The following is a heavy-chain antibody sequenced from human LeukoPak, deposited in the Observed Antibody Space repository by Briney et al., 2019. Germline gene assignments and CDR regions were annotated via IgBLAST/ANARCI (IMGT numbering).Heavy chain of an antibody. V-gene: IGHV3-23*01. CDR2: ISGSGGNT. J-gene: IGHJ6*03. D-gene: IGHD1-26*01. Sequence: GGTLRLSCAASGFTFSSYAMNWVRQVPGKGLEWVSSISGSGGNTYYADSVKSRFTISRDNSKNTLYLQMNSLRAEDTAVYYCARVGSPPWSYYYYMDVWGKGTTVTVSS. CDR1: GFTFSSYA. CDR3: ARVGSPPWSYYYYMDV.